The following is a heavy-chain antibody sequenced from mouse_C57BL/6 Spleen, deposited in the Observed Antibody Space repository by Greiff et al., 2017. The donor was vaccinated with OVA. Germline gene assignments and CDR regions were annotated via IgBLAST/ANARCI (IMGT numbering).Heavy chain of an antibody. CDR1: GYTFTSYW. CDR2: IDPSDSET. D-gene: IGHD2-5*01. J-gene: IGHJ4*01. V-gene: IGHV1-52*01. CDR3: ARDSNYVRAYYAMDY. Sequence: QVQLQQPGAELVRPGSSVKLSCKASGYTFTSYWMHWVKQRPIQGLEWIGNIDPSDSETHYNQKFKDKATLTVDKSSSTAYMQLSSLTSEDSAVYSCARDSNYVRAYYAMDYWGQGTSVTVSS.